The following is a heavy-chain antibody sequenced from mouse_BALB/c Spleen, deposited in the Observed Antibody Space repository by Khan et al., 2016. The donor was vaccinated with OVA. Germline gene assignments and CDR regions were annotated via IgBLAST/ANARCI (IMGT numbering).Heavy chain of an antibody. CDR3: TSRGGSYTWFGY. D-gene: IGHD1-1*02. Sequence: QVQLQQSGAELAKPGASVKMSCKASGYTFTNYWMHWVKQRPGQGLEWIGYIDPTTGYTEYNQKFKDKATLTADKSSSTAYMQLSSLTSEDSAVYYCTSRGGSYTWFGYWGQGTLVTVSA. CDR2: IDPTTGYT. CDR1: GYTFTNYW. J-gene: IGHJ3*01. V-gene: IGHV1-7*01.